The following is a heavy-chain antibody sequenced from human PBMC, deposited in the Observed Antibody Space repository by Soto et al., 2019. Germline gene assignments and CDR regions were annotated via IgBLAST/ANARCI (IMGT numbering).Heavy chain of an antibody. CDR2: IYPGDSDT. D-gene: IGHD3-10*01. J-gene: IGHJ5*02. Sequence: GESLKISCKGSGYSFTSYWIGWVRQMPGKGLEWMGIIYPGDSDTRYSPSFQGQVTISADKSISTAYLQWSSLKASDTAMYYCARYASQYYYGSGSYPYNWFDPWGQGTLVTVPQ. V-gene: IGHV5-51*01. CDR1: GYSFTSYW. CDR3: ARYASQYYYGSGSYPYNWFDP.